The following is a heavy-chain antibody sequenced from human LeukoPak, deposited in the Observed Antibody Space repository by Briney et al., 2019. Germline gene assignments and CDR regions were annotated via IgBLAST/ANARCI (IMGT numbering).Heavy chain of an antibody. CDR2: IYTSGST. CDR1: GGSISSYY. D-gene: IGHD6-6*01. CDR3: ARDARIAARYYFDY. Sequence: KPSETLSLTCTVSGGSISSYYWSWIRQPAGKGLEWIGRIYTSGSTNYNPSLKSRVTMSVDTSKNQFSLKLSSVTAADTAVYYCARDARIAARYYFDYWGQGTLVTVSS. J-gene: IGHJ4*02. V-gene: IGHV4-4*07.